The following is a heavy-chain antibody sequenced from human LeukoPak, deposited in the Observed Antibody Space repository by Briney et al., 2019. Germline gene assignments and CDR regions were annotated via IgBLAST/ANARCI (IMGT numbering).Heavy chain of an antibody. D-gene: IGHD4-17*01. CDR1: GFTFSTYA. CDR3: ARDRLTTVTTFHFDY. J-gene: IGHJ4*02. V-gene: IGHV3-33*01. CDR2: IWSDSTNK. Sequence: GGSPRLSCAASGFTFSTYAMHWVRPAPGKGLGWVAVIWSDSTNKYYAGSVRSRFTISRDNSKNTLYLQMSGLRAEDTAMYYCARDRLTTVTTFHFDYWGQGTLVTVSS.